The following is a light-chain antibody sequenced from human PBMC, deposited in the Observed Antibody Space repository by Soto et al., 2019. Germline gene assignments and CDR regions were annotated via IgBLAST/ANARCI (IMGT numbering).Light chain of an antibody. CDR3: CSYTTSRTLV. CDR2: DVS. J-gene: IGLJ3*02. V-gene: IGLV2-14*03. Sequence: QSALTQPASVSGSPGQSITISCTGTSSDVGGYNYVSWYQHHPGKAPKLMIFDVSHRPSGVSNRFSGSKSGNTASLTISGLQADDEADDYCCSYTTSRTLVFGGGTELAVL. CDR1: SSDVGGYNY.